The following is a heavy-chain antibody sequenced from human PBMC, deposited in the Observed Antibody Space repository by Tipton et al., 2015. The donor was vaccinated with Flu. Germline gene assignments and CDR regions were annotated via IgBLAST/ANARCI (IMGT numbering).Heavy chain of an antibody. CDR3: AREGRREQLALDY. Sequence: TLSLTCTVSGDSISSSYYWGWIRQPPGKGLEWIGSIYYSGSTYYDPSPKSRVTISVDTSKNQFSLKLSSVTAADTAVYYCAREGRREQLALDYWGQGTLVTVSS. D-gene: IGHD6-6*01. V-gene: IGHV4-39*07. CDR1: GDSISSSYY. J-gene: IGHJ4*02. CDR2: IYYSGST.